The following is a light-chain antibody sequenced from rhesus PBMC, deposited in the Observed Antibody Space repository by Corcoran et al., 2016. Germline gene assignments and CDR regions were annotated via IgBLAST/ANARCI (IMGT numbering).Light chain of an antibody. J-gene: IGKJ1*01. CDR2: GAS. CDR1: QSVSSY. CDR3: QQYNNWKT. V-gene: IGKV3S9*01. Sequence: EIVMTQSPATLSLSPGERATLSCRASQSVSSYVAWSQQKPEQDPRLLIYGASSRATGIPDRFSGRWSGTYFTLIISSLEPEDVGVYYCQQYNNWKTFGQGTKVEIK.